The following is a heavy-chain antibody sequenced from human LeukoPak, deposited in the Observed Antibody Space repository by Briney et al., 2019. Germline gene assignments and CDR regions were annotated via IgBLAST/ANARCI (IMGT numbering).Heavy chain of an antibody. J-gene: IGHJ4*02. CDR1: GYSIASGYF. D-gene: IGHD3-22*01. CDR3: ARVRYFDSGGYYYDFDY. Sequence: PSETLSLTCTVSGYSIASGYFWGWIRQPPGKGPGGIANIYHSGNTNYNPSLKSRVTISVDTSKNHFSLKLSSVTAADTAVYYCARVRYFDSGGYYYDFDYWGQGTLVTVSS. CDR2: IYHSGNT. V-gene: IGHV4-38-2*02.